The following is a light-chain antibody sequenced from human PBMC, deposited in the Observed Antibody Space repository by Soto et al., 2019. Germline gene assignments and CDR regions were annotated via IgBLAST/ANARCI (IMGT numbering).Light chain of an antibody. V-gene: IGKV3-20*01. CDR3: QQYGRSPPLI. CDR1: QTVSSNY. J-gene: IGKJ4*01. CDR2: AAS. Sequence: EVVLTQSPGTLSLSPGERATLSCRASQTVSSNYLAWYQQTPGQAPRLLTYAASTRATGIPDRFSGSGSGTDFTLTISRLEPEDFAVYYCQQYGRSPPLIFGGGTKVEIK.